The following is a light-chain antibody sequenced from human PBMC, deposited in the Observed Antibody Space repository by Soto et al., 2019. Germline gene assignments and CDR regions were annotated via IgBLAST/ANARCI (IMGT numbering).Light chain of an antibody. CDR1: WYNIGKNL. CDR2: MTN. CDR3: AAWDDSLRAWV. Sequence: QAVVTQPPSASGTPGQTVTISCSGGWYNIGKNLGYWYQHLPGTAPKLLIYMTNQRPSGVPDRFSGSKSGSSASLAVSGLRSEDEAVYYCAAWDDSLRAWVFGGGTKLTVL. J-gene: IGLJ3*02. V-gene: IGLV1-47*01.